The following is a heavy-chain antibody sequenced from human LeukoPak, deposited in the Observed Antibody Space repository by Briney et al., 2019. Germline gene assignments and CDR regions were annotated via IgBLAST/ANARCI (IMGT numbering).Heavy chain of an antibody. CDR2: ISSSSSTI. CDR3: ARSDPTAWFDP. CDR1: GFTFSSYS. J-gene: IGHJ5*02. Sequence: PGGSLRLSCAASGFTFSSYSMNWVRQAPGKGLEWVSYISSSSSTIYYADSVKGRFTISRDNAKNSLYLQMNSLRAEDTAVYYCARSDPTAWFDPWGQGTLVTVSS. V-gene: IGHV3-48*04.